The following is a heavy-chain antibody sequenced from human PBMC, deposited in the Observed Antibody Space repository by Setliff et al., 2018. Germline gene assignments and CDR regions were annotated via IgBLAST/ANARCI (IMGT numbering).Heavy chain of an antibody. V-gene: IGHV1-8*01. Sequence: PGASVKVSCTASGYTFTSYDINWVRQATGQGLEWMGWMNPTSGNTGCAQKFQGRVTMTRNTSISTAYMELSSLRSEDTAVYYCARGAPGRYCSGGSCSYFDYWGQGILVTVSS. CDR2: MNPTSGNT. J-gene: IGHJ4*02. CDR3: ARGAPGRYCSGGSCSYFDY. CDR1: GYTFTSYD. D-gene: IGHD2-15*01.